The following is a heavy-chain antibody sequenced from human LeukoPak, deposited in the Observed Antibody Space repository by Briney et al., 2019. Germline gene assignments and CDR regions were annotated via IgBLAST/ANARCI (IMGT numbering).Heavy chain of an antibody. D-gene: IGHD2-2*01. Sequence: GGSLRLSCAASGFTFSSHGMHWVRQAPGKGLEWVAFVRSDGTTKYYTDSVKGRFTISRDNSKNTMYLQMNSLRAEDTADYYCAKDQPRAYFDSWGQGTLVTVSS. V-gene: IGHV3-30*02. CDR3: AKDQPRAYFDS. CDR1: GFTFSSHG. CDR2: VRSDGTTK. J-gene: IGHJ4*02.